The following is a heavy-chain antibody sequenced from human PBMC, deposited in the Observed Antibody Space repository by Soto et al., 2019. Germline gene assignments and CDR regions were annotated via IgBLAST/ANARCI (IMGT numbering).Heavy chain of an antibody. J-gene: IGHJ5*02. CDR2: ISSSSSYI. CDR1: GFTFSSYS. CDR3: TRDFMVRGVNPNWFDT. D-gene: IGHD3-10*01. V-gene: IGHV3-21*01. Sequence: GGSLRLSCAASGFTFSSYSMNWVRQAPGKGLEWVSSISSSSSYIYYADSVKGRFTISRDNAKNSLYLQMNSLRAEDTAVYYCTRDFMVRGVNPNWFDTGGQGTLVTVSA.